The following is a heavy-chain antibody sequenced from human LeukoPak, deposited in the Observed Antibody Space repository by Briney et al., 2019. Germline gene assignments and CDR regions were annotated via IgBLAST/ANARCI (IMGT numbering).Heavy chain of an antibody. CDR3: VREDNSPYKNFDH. V-gene: IGHV1-46*01. CDR2: INPAGAIT. CDR1: GSTFSSYW. Sequence: ASVKVSFKASGSTFSSYWMHWVRQAPGQGLEWLGLINPAGAITVFARKFQGRATVTRDTSASTVYMELNTLTSEDTAVYYCVREDNSPYKNFDHWGQGTLVTVSS. D-gene: IGHD1-1*01. J-gene: IGHJ4*02.